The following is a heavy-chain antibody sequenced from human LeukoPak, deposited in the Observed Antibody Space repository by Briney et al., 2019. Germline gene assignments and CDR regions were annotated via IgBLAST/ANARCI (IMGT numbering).Heavy chain of an antibody. CDR3: ARDLRFFEWLTYNWFDP. CDR2: INPNSGGT. D-gene: IGHD3-3*01. Sequence: ASVKVSCKASGYTFTGYHMHWVRQAPGQGLEWMGWINPNSGGTNYAQKFQGRVTMTRDTSISTAYMELSRLRSDDTAVYYCARDLRFFEWLTYNWFDPWGQGTLVTVSS. V-gene: IGHV1-2*02. CDR1: GYTFTGYH. J-gene: IGHJ5*02.